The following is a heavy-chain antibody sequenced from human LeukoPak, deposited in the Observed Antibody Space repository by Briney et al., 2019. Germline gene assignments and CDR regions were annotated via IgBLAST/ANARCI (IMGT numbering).Heavy chain of an antibody. CDR2: ISSSSSYI. V-gene: IGHV3-21*01. Sequence: GGSLRLSCAASGFTFSSYSMNWVRQAPGKGLEWLSSISSSSSYIYYADSVKGRFTISRDNAKNSLYLQMNSLRAEDTAVYYCARVFSSGWTVDYWGQGTLVTVSS. J-gene: IGHJ4*02. CDR3: ARVFSSGWTVDY. CDR1: GFTFSSYS. D-gene: IGHD6-19*01.